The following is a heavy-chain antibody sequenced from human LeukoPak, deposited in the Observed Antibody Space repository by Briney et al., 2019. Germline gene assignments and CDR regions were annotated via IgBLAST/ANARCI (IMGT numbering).Heavy chain of an antibody. CDR2: INHSGST. Sequence: SETLSLTCAVYGGSFSDYYWSWIRQPPGKGLEWIGEINHSGSTNYNPSLKSRVTISVDTSKDQFSLKLNSMTAADTAVYYCARVRKGFDYWGQGTLVTVSS. CDR3: ARVRKGFDY. V-gene: IGHV4-34*01. CDR1: GGSFSDYY. J-gene: IGHJ4*02.